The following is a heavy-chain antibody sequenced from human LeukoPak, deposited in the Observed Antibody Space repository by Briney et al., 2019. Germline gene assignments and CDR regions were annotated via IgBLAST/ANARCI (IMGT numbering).Heavy chain of an antibody. CDR1: GLTFSSYS. J-gene: IGHJ4*02. Sequence: GGCLRLSCAASGLTFSSYSMNWVRQAPGRGREGVSSISSSSSYIYYADLGKGRFTNSRDNAKNSLYLQMNSLRAEDTAVYYCARDPGSSWYQDYWGQGTLVTVSS. CDR2: ISSSSSYI. D-gene: IGHD6-13*01. CDR3: ARDPGSSWYQDY. V-gene: IGHV3-21*01.